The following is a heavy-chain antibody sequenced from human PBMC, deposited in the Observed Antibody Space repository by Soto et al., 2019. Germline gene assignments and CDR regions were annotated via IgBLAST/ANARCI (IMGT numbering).Heavy chain of an antibody. J-gene: IGHJ6*02. V-gene: IGHV6-1*01. CDR3: ARSKRYFDWLLKRYYGMDV. D-gene: IGHD3-9*01. CDR1: GDSVSSNSAA. CDR2: TYYRSKWYN. Sequence: SQTLSLTCAISGDSVSSNSAAWNWIRQSPSRGLEWLGRTYYRSKWYNDYAVSVKSRITINPDTSKNQFSLQLNSVTPEDTAVYYCARSKRYFDWLLKRYYGMDVWGQATMVTVSS.